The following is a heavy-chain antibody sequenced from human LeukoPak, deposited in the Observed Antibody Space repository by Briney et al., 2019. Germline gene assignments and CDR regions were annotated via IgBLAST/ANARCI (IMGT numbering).Heavy chain of an antibody. D-gene: IGHD3-22*01. CDR1: GFTFDDYA. J-gene: IGHJ4*02. CDR3: AKGDDYDSSGPVDY. CDR2: ISWNSGSI. V-gene: IGHV3-9*03. Sequence: GRSLRLSCAASGFTFDDYAMHWVRQAPGKGLEWVSGISWNSGSIGYADSVKVRVTISRDNAKNSLYLQMNSLRAEDMALYYCAKGDDYDSSGPVDYWGQGTLVTVSS.